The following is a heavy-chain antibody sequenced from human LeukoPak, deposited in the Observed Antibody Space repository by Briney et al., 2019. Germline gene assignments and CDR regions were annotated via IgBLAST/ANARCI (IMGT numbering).Heavy chain of an antibody. CDR3: ARSMITFGGVIVPFVY. V-gene: IGHV3-48*03. CDR1: GFTFSSYE. CDR2: ISSSGSTT. Sequence: PGGSLRLSCAASGFTFSSYEMNWVRQAPGKGLEWVSYISSSGSTTYYADSVKGRFTISRDNAKNSLYLQMNSLRAEDTAVYYCARSMITFGGVIVPFVYWGQGIMVIVSS. D-gene: IGHD3-16*02. J-gene: IGHJ4*02.